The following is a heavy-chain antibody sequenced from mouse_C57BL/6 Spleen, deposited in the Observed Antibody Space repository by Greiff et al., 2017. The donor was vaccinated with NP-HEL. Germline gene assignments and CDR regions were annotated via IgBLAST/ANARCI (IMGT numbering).Heavy chain of an antibody. V-gene: IGHV1-39*01. D-gene: IGHD1-1*01. CDR3: ARWFYYYGSSYGGDAMDY. CDR1: GYSFTDYN. J-gene: IGHJ4*01. Sequence: VQLQQSGPELVKPGASVKISCKASGYSFTDYNMNWVKQSNGKSLEWIGVINPNYGTTSYNQKFKGKATLTVDQSSSTAYMQLSSLTSEDSAFYYCARWFYYYGSSYGGDAMDYWGQGTSVTVSS. CDR2: INPNYGTT.